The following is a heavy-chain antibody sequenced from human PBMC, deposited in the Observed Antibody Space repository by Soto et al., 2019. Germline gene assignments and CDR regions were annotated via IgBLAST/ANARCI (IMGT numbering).Heavy chain of an antibody. CDR3: ARSAGGSSSLRWFDP. CDR1: GGSISSYY. CDR2: IYYSGST. V-gene: IGHV4-59*01. Sequence: PSETLSLTCTVSGGSISSYYWSWIRQPPGKGLEWIGYIYYSGSTNYNPSLKSRVTISVDTSKNQFSLKLSSVTAADTAVYYCARSAGGSSSLRWFDPWGQGTLVTVSS. J-gene: IGHJ5*02. D-gene: IGHD6-6*01.